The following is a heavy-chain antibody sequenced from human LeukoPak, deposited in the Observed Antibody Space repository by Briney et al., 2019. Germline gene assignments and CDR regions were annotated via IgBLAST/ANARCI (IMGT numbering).Heavy chain of an antibody. CDR1: GFNFNKYI. CDR3: AKGAIFDS. D-gene: IGHD2-2*01. J-gene: IGHJ4*02. V-gene: IGHV3-48*01. Sequence: GGSLRLSCAASGFNFNKYIMNWVRQATGKGLEWVSNIDSGGTPTYYADSVKGRFTLSRDDAKNSMYLQMKCLRCEDTAVYYCAKGAIFDSWGQGNLVTVSS. CDR2: IDSGGTPT.